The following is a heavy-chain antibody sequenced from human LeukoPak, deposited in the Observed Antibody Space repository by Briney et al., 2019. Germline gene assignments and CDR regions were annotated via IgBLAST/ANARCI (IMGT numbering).Heavy chain of an antibody. CDR2: ISSDNSII. CDR3: AKRRASSTSFDY. CDR1: GFTFSSYG. Sequence: GGSLRLSCAASGFTFSSYGMNWVRQAPGKGPEWISYISSDNSIIYYADSVKGRFTISRDNAKNSLYLQMNSLRAEDTAVYYCAKRRASSTSFDYWGQGTLVTVSS. V-gene: IGHV3-48*04. J-gene: IGHJ4*02. D-gene: IGHD2-2*01.